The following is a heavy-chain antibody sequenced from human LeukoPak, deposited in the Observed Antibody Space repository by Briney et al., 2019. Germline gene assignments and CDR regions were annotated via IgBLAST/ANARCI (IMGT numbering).Heavy chain of an antibody. Sequence: GGSLRLSCAASGFTFSSYSMNWVRQAPGKGLEWVSSISSSSSYIYYADSVKGRFTISRDTAKNSLYLQMNSLRAEDTAVYYCARDGVGATTSGGDYWGQGTLVTVSS. D-gene: IGHD1-26*01. J-gene: IGHJ4*02. V-gene: IGHV3-21*01. CDR3: ARDGVGATTSGGDY. CDR1: GFTFSSYS. CDR2: ISSSSSYI.